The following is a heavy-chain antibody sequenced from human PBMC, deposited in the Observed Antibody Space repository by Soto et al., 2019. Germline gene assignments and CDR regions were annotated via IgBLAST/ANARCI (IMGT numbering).Heavy chain of an antibody. D-gene: IGHD2-2*02. CDR3: AKAFPIVVVPAAIVVGDYFDY. J-gene: IGHJ4*02. V-gene: IGHV3-30*18. CDR2: ISYDGSNK. CDR1: GFTFSSYG. Sequence: PGGSLRLSCAASGFTFSSYGMHWVRQAPGKGLEWVAVISYDGSNKYYADSVKGRFTISRDNSKNTLYLQMNSLRAEDTAVYYCAKAFPIVVVPAAIVVGDYFDYWGQGPLVTVSS.